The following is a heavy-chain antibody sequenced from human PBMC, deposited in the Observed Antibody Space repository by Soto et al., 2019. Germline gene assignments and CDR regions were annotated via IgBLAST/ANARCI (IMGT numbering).Heavy chain of an antibody. Sequence: PGGSLRLSCAASGFTFSSYGMHWVRRAPGKGLEWVAVIWYDGSNKYYADSVRGRFTISRDNTKKSLYLQMNSLKPEDTALYYCAKDLAYYYDNSGYSYGMDVWGQGTTVTVSS. CDR1: GFTFSSYG. CDR3: AKDLAYYYDNSGYSYGMDV. V-gene: IGHV3-33*03. CDR2: IWYDGSNK. J-gene: IGHJ6*02. D-gene: IGHD3-22*01.